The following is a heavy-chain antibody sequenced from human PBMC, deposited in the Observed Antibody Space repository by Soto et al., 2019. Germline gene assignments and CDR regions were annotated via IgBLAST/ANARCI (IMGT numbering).Heavy chain of an antibody. D-gene: IGHD3-22*01. V-gene: IGHV1-69*06. CDR2: IIPMFGTT. CDR1: GGTFNTFA. J-gene: IGHJ4*02. CDR3: LCYDNSGPTLGIDY. Sequence: QVQLVQSGSEVKKPGSSLKVSCKASGGTFNTFAMSWVRQAPGQGLEWMGGIIPMFGTTNYAQKFQARATITADKSTSTAYMDLSSLRSEDTAAYYCLCYDNSGPTLGIDYWGQGTLVTVSS.